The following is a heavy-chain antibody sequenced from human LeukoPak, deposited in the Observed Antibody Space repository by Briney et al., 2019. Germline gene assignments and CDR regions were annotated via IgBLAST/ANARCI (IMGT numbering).Heavy chain of an antibody. D-gene: IGHD3-10*01. CDR2: VSAYNGNT. CDR1: GYTVTSYG. J-gene: IGHJ4*02. Sequence: ASVKLSCKASGYTVTSYGIRWVRQDPGQGLEWMGWVSAYNGNTNYAQKLQGRVTMTTDTSTSTAYMELRSLRSDDTAVYYCARGRLSSGSYLDYFDYWGQGTLVTVSS. V-gene: IGHV1-18*01. CDR3: ARGRLSSGSYLDYFDY.